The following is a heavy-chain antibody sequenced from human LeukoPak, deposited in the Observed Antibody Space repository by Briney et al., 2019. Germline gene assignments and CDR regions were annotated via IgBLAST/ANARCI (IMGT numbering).Heavy chain of an antibody. D-gene: IGHD3-10*01. Sequence: SQTLSLTCTVSGGSISSGGYSWSWIRQHPGKGLEWIGYIYYSGSTYYNPSLKSRVTISVDTSKNQFSLKLSSVTAADTAVYYCARDGSRSAAGAFDIWGQGTMVTVSS. CDR1: GGSISSGGYS. J-gene: IGHJ3*02. V-gene: IGHV4-31*03. CDR3: ARDGSRSAAGAFDI. CDR2: IYYSGST.